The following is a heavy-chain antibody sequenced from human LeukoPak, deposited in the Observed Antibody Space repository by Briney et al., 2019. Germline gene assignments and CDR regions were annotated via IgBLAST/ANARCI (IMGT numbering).Heavy chain of an antibody. CDR2: INHSGST. D-gene: IGHD6-19*01. CDR1: GGSFSGYY. CDR3: ARYDVGWYYFDY. V-gene: IGHV4-34*01. Sequence: SEALSLTCAVYGGSFSGYYWSWIRQPPGKGLEWIGEINHSGSTNYNPSLKSRVTISVDTSKNQFSLKLSSVTAADTAVYYCARYDVGWYYFDYWGQGTLVTVSS. J-gene: IGHJ4*02.